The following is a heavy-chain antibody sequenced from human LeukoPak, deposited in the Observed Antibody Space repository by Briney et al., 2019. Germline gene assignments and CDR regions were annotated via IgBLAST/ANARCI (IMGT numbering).Heavy chain of an antibody. CDR1: GFTFTTYG. Sequence: PGGSLRLSCAASGFTFTTYGIHWVRQAPGKGLEWVAFIRDDGINKYYADSVKGRFTISRDNSKNTLYLQMNSLRAEDTAVYYCAKDLEITMARGVQEADYWGQGTLVTVSS. J-gene: IGHJ4*02. V-gene: IGHV3-30*02. D-gene: IGHD3-10*01. CDR2: IRDDGINK. CDR3: AKDLEITMARGVQEADY.